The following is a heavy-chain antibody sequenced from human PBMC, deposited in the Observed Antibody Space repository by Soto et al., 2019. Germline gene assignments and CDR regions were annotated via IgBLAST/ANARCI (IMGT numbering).Heavy chain of an antibody. CDR1: GYTFTSYA. CDR2: INAGNGNT. CDR3: ARPPYYYGSGSYSKSAEYFQH. D-gene: IGHD3-10*01. V-gene: IGHV1-3*01. Sequence: ASVKVSCKASGYTFTSYAMHWVRQAPGQRLEWMGWINAGNGNTKYSQKFQGRVTITRDTSASTAYMELSSLRSEDTAVYYCARPPYYYGSGSYSKSAEYFQHWGQGTLVTV. J-gene: IGHJ1*01.